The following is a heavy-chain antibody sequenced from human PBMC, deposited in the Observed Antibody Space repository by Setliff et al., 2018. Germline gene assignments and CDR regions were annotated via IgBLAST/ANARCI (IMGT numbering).Heavy chain of an antibody. CDR1: GDSMSFSY. V-gene: IGHV4-59*01. Sequence: PSETLSLTCSVSGDSMSFSYWSWIRQPPGKGLEWIGYIYYSGSTDSHPSLKSRVSISIDTSKNQFSLNVRSVTAADTAIYYCATGRGEMDSWGQGILVTVSS. J-gene: IGHJ4*02. CDR3: ATGRGEMDS. CDR2: IYYSGST. D-gene: IGHD3-10*01.